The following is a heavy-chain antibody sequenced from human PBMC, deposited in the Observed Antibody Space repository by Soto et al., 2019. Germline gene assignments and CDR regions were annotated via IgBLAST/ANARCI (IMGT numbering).Heavy chain of an antibody. CDR2: ISAYNGNT. D-gene: IGHD1-26*01. Sequence: QIQLVQFGAEVKKPGASVKVSCKASGYTFTSYGVSWVRQAPGQGLEWRGWISAYNGNTNYAQKLQGRVTMTTDISTNTAYMELRSLRSDDTAVYYCARDQVGATGDYWGQGTLVTVSS. CDR3: ARDQVGATGDY. J-gene: IGHJ4*02. CDR1: GYTFTSYG. V-gene: IGHV1-18*01.